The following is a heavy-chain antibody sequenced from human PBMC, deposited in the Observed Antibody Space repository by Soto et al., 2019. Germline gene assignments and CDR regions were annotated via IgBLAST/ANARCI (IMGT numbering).Heavy chain of an antibody. V-gene: IGHV4-30-4*01. D-gene: IGHD3-3*01. CDR2: ISYSGRT. Sequence: NPSETLSLTCTVSGGSISSGDYYWSWIRQPPGKGLEWIGYISYSGRTYYNPSLESRVTISVDTSKNQFSLKLSSVTAADTAVYYCASQSSGYITIFGVPLVGAFDVWGQGTTVTVSS. CDR3: ASQSSGYITIFGVPLVGAFDV. J-gene: IGHJ6*02. CDR1: GGSISSGDYY.